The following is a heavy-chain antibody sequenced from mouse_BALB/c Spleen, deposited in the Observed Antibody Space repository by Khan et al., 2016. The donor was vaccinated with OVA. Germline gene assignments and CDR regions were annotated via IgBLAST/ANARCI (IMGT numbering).Heavy chain of an antibody. CDR1: GYSITSDYA. Sequence: EVQLQESGPGLVKPSQSLSLTCTVTGYSITSDYAWNWIRQFPGNKLEWMGYISYSGCTSYNPSLKSRISITRDTSKNPFFLQLNSVTTEDTATYYCARSVTITTVVATDFDYWGQGTTLTVSS. CDR3: ARSVTITTVVATDFDY. CDR2: ISYSGCT. J-gene: IGHJ2*01. D-gene: IGHD1-1*01. V-gene: IGHV3-2*02.